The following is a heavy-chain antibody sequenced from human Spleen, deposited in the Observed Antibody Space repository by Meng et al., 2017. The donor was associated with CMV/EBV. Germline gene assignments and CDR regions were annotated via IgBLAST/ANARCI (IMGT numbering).Heavy chain of an antibody. CDR3: ASPPSSGRDY. V-gene: IGHV3-30*03. J-gene: IGHJ4*02. CDR2: ISHDGRNI. D-gene: IGHD6-19*01. Sequence: LSCTASGFMFSDYGMPWVRQAPGKGLEWVAVISHDGRNIYYADSLKGRFTVSRDNSQNSLHLQMNSLRPDDTAIYYCASPPSSGRDYWGQGTLVTVSS. CDR1: GFMFSDYG.